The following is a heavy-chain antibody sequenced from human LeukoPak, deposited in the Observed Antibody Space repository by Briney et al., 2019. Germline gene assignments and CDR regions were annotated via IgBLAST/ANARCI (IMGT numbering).Heavy chain of an antibody. CDR3: AREAQGVHSSSWYVHYYYYGMDV. V-gene: IGHV1-18*01. CDR1: GYTFTSYG. J-gene: IGHJ6*02. D-gene: IGHD6-13*01. Sequence: WASVKVSCKASGYTFTSYGISWVRQAPGQGLGWMGWISAYNGNTNYAQKHQGRVTMTTDTSTSTAYMELRSLRSDDTAVYYCAREAQGVHSSSWYVHYYYYGMDVWGQGTTVTVSS. CDR2: ISAYNGNT.